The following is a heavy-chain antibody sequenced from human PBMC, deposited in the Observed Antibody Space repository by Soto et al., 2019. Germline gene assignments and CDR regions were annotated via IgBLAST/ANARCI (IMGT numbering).Heavy chain of an antibody. D-gene: IGHD3-3*01. Sequence: SETLSLTCAVYGGSFSGYYWSWIRQPPGKGLEWIGEINHSGSTNYNPSLKSRVTISVDTSKNQFSLKLSSVTAADTAVYYCARGNYDFWSGSDKRSNAFDIWGQGTMVTVSS. CDR1: GGSFSGYY. V-gene: IGHV4-34*01. J-gene: IGHJ3*02. CDR3: ARGNYDFWSGSDKRSNAFDI. CDR2: INHSGST.